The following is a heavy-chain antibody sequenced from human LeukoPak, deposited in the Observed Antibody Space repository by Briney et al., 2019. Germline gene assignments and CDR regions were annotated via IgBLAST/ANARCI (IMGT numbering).Heavy chain of an antibody. J-gene: IGHJ5*02. CDR3: VTGYYRGVWFDP. CDR1: GYTFTSYY. V-gene: IGHV1-46*01. Sequence: ASVKVSCKASGYTFTSYYMHWVRHAPGQGLEWMGIINPSGGSTSYAQKFQSRVTMTRDMSTSTVYMELSSLRFEDTAVYYCVTGYYRGVWFDPWGQGTLVTVSS. CDR2: INPSGGST. D-gene: IGHD3-22*01.